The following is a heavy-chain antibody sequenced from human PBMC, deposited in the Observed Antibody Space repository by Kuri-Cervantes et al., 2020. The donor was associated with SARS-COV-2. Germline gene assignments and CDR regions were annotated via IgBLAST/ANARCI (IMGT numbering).Heavy chain of an antibody. CDR1: GGSISSSGYY. Sequence: SETLSLTCTVSGGSISSSGYYWGWIRQPPGKGLEWIGSIYYSGSTYYNPSLKSRVTISVDTSKNQFSLKLSSVTAADTAVYYCARTKGTIFGVVNWFDPWGQGTLVTVSS. CDR3: ARTKGTIFGVVNWFDP. J-gene: IGHJ5*02. CDR2: IYYSGST. D-gene: IGHD3-3*01. V-gene: IGHV4-39*07.